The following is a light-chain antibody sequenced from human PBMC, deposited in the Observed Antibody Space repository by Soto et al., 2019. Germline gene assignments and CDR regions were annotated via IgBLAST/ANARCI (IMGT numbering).Light chain of an antibody. CDR2: EVS. J-gene: IGLJ2*01. CDR3: STYTRSNTLV. CDR1: SSDVGGYNY. Sequence: QSALTQPASVSGSPGQSITISCTGTSSDVGGYNYVSWYQQHPGKAPKLMIYEVSNRPSGVSNRFSGSKSGNTASLTISGLQAEDEADFYCSTYTRSNTLVFGGGTNLTVL. V-gene: IGLV2-14*01.